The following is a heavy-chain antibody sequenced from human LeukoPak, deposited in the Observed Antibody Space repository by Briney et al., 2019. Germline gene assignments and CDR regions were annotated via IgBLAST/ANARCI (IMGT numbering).Heavy chain of an antibody. D-gene: IGHD6-6*01. CDR2: INWNGGST. Sequence: GGSLRLSCAASGFTFDDYGMSWVRQAPGKGLEWVSGINWNGGSTVYADSVKGRFTISRDNAKNSLYLQMNSLRAEDTALYYCARDLSVAEYSSSIVESWYFDLWGRGTLVTVSS. CDR1: GFTFDDYG. CDR3: ARDLSVAEYSSSIVESWYFDL. V-gene: IGHV3-20*04. J-gene: IGHJ2*01.